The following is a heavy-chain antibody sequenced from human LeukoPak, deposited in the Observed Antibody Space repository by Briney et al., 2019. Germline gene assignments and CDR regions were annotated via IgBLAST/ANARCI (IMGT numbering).Heavy chain of an antibody. V-gene: IGHV4-30-2*01. CDR1: GGSISSGGYS. CDR3: ARARGGYSPDY. D-gene: IGHD3-22*01. CDR2: IYHSGST. J-gene: IGHJ4*02. Sequence: SQTLSLTCAVSGGSISSGGYSWSWVRQPPGKGLEWIGYIYHSGSTYYNPSLKSRVTISVDRSKNQFSLKLSFVTAADTAVYYCARARGGYSPDYWGQGTLVTVSS.